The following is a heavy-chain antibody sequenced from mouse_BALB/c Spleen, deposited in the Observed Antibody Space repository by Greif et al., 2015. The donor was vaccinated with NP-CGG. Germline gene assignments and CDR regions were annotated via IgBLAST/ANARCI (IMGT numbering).Heavy chain of an antibody. CDR1: GYAFSSYW. D-gene: IGHD2-14*01. J-gene: IGHJ2*01. V-gene: IGHV1-80*01. CDR3: ARSPVRRFDY. Sequence: LVESGAELVRPGSSVKISCKASGYAFSSYWMNWVKQRPGQGLEWIGQIYPGDGDTNYNGKFKGKATLTADKSSSTAYMQLSSLTSEDSAVYFCARSPVRRFDYWGQGTTLTVSS. CDR2: IYPGDGDT.